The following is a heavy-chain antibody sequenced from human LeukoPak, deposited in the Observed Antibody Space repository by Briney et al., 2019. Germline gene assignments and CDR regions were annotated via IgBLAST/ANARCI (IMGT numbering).Heavy chain of an antibody. CDR2: IYTSGST. Sequence: SETLSLTCTVSGGSISSGSYYWSWIRQPAGKGLEWIGCIYTSGSTNYNPSLKSRVTISVDTSKNQFSLKLSSVTAADTAVYYCARNPVDYSGSYSLSAFDYWGQGTLVTVSS. CDR3: ARNPVDYSGSYSLSAFDY. J-gene: IGHJ4*02. V-gene: IGHV4-61*02. CDR1: GGSISSGSYY. D-gene: IGHD1-26*01.